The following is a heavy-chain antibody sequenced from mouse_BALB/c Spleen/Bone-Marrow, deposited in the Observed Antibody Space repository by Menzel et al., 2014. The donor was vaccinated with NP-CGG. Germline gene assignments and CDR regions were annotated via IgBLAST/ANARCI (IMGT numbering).Heavy chain of an antibody. Sequence: CGTELVKPGASVKLSCTASGFNIKDTYMHWVKQRPEQGLEWIGRIDPANGNTRYDPKFQGKATITADTSSNTAYLQLTSLTSEDTAVYYCARAYYYGSSYYVMDYWGQGTSVTVSS. D-gene: IGHD1-1*01. J-gene: IGHJ4*01. CDR3: ARAYYYGSSYYVMDY. CDR1: GFNIKDTY. CDR2: IDPANGNT. V-gene: IGHV14-3*02.